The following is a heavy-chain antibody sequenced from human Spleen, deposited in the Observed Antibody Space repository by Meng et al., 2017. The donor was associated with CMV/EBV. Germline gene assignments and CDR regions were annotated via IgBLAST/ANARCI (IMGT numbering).Heavy chain of an antibody. J-gene: IGHJ2*01. CDR2: IYHMGDT. Sequence: CTGSGDSLRSGGYYWSWIRQPPGKTLEWVGYIYHMGDTNYNPSLKSRVTISVDTSKNQFSLRLSSVTAADTAIYYCARKSPYWYFDLWGRGTLVTVSS. V-gene: IGHV4-61*08. CDR3: ARKSPYWYFDL. CDR1: GDSLRSGGYY.